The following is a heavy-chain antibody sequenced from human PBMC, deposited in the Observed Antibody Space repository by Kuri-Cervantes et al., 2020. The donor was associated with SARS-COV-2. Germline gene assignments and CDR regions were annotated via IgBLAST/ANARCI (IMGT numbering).Heavy chain of an antibody. CDR3: ARAIPSRDFWSGYSQNYYYYMDV. CDR1: GGSFSGYY. CDR2: INHSGST. D-gene: IGHD3-3*01. V-gene: IGHV4-34*09. Sequence: LRLSCAVYGGSFSGYYWSWIRQPPGKGLEWIGEINHSGSTYYNPSLKSRVTISVDTSKNQFSLKLSSVTAADTAVYYCARAIPSRDFWSGYSQNYYYYMDVWGKGTTVTVSS. J-gene: IGHJ6*03.